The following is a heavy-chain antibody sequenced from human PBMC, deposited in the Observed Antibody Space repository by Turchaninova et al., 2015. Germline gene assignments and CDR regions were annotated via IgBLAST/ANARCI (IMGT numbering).Heavy chain of an antibody. CDR2: SYHRGST. V-gene: IGHV4-38-2*01. Sequence: QVQLPESGPGLVKPSAALSLPCAVSGYSLSRGYSGGWRRPPPGKGLKWIGNSYHRGSTYYNPSLKSRITISVDKSKNQFSLKLYSVTAADTAVYYCARNRGGGYAPSFDYWGQGTLVTVSS. D-gene: IGHD6-25*01. CDR3: ARNRGGGYAPSFDY. CDR1: GYSLSRGYS. J-gene: IGHJ4*02.